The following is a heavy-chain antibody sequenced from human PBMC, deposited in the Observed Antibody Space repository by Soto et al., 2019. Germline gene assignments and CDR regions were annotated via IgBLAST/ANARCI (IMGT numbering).Heavy chain of an antibody. V-gene: IGHV3-30*03. CDR3: GAGRYFSDY. Sequence: QVQLVESGGGVVQPGRSLRLSCAASGFTFSSYGMHWVRQAPGKGLEWVALISYDGSDKYYADSVKGRFTISRDNSKNLLYLQMNSLRVEDTAVYYCGAGRYFSDYWGQGTLVTVSS. CDR1: GFTFSSYG. J-gene: IGHJ4*02. D-gene: IGHD6-13*01. CDR2: ISYDGSDK.